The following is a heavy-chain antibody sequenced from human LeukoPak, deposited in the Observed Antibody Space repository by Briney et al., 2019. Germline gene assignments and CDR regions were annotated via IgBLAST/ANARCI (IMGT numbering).Heavy chain of an antibody. CDR3: AKNYGISRPFYDY. CDR1: GFTFSNYA. J-gene: IGHJ4*02. V-gene: IGHV3-23*01. Sequence: GASLRLSCAASGFTFSNYAMTWVRQAPGKGLQWVSAISGDAIYTYYLDSVKGRFTTSRDNSKNTLLLQMNSLRADDTAVYYCAKNYGISRPFYDYWGQGIVVTVSS. CDR2: ISGDAIYT. D-gene: IGHD4-17*01.